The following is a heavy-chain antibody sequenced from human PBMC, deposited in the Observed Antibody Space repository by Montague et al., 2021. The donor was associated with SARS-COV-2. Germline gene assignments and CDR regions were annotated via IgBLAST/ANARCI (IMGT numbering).Heavy chain of an antibody. D-gene: IGHD3-10*01. J-gene: IGHJ6*02. CDR3: ARVRYYGSGASLGMDV. Sequence: SETLSLTCAVYGGSFSGYYWSWIRQPPGKGLEWIGEINHSGSTNYNPSLKSRVTMSVDTSKNHFSLKLSSVTAADTAVYYCARVRYYGSGASLGMDVWGQGTPVTVSS. CDR2: INHSGST. CDR1: GGSFSGYY. V-gene: IGHV4-34*01.